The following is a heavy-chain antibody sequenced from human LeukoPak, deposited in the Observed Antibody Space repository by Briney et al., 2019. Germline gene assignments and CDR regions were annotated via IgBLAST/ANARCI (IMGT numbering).Heavy chain of an antibody. J-gene: IGHJ4*02. CDR2: ISGGGGIT. D-gene: IGHD4-17*01. V-gene: IGHV3-23*01. CDR1: AFTFSRSA. CDR3: AKGGSTVTTEDVVDY. Sequence: PGGSLRLSCAASAFTFSRSAMSWDRQAPGKGLEWVSVISGGGGITNYADSVKGRFTISRDNSNNTLSLQMNSLRVEDTAVYYCAKGGSTVTTEDVVDYWGQGTLVTVSS.